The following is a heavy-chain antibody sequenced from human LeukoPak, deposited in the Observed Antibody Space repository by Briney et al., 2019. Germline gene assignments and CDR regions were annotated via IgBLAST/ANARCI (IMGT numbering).Heavy chain of an antibody. CDR3: ARAPYYYDSSGYRKYAFDI. J-gene: IGHJ3*02. CDR2: IYYSGST. D-gene: IGHD3-22*01. V-gene: IGHV4-59*01. CDR1: GGSISSYY. Sequence: SETLSLTCTVSGGSISSYYWSWIRQPPGKGLEWIGYIYYSGSTNYNPSLKSRVTISVDTSKNQFSLKLSSVTAADTAVYYCARAPYYYDSSGYRKYAFDIWGQGTMVTVS.